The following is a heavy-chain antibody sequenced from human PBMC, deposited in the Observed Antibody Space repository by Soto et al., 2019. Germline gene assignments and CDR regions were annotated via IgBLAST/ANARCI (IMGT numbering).Heavy chain of an antibody. CDR1: GYTFTSYG. CDR3: ARVQSGYDFAY. V-gene: IGHV1-18*01. J-gene: IGHJ4*02. D-gene: IGHD5-12*01. Sequence: QVQLVQSGAEVKKPGASVKVYCKASGYTFTSYGINWVRQAPGQGLEWMGWISAYNGNTHYARKLQGGVTMTTDTSTSTADMELRSMRSDGTAVYYWARVQSGYDFAYWGQGTLVTVSS. CDR2: ISAYNGNT.